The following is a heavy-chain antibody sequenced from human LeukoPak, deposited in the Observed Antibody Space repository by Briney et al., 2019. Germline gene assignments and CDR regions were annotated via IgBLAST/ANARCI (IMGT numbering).Heavy chain of an antibody. J-gene: IGHJ3*02. CDR1: GASIINYH. D-gene: IGHD2-15*01. CDR3: AREGCSEGGCSGGGVFDI. Sequence: SETLSLTCSVSGASIINYHWSWIRQPPGKGLEWIGYISYSGSTYYSPSLKSRVSISRDTSKNHFSLKLSSVTAADTAVYYCAREGCSEGGCSGGGVFDIGAQGKRSPFSS. V-gene: IGHV4-59*01. CDR2: ISYSGST.